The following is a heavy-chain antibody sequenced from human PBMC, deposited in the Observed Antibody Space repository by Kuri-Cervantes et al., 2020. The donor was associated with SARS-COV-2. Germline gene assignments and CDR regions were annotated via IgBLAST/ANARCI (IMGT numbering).Heavy chain of an antibody. V-gene: IGHV3-7*05. CDR3: ARAPRVVSGTAHNDY. CDR1: EFIFSSSW. D-gene: IGHD2-2*01. CDR2: IKQDGSEK. J-gene: IGHJ4*02. Sequence: GGSLRLSCAASEFIFSSSWMSWVRQAPGKGLEWVANIKQDGSEKYYLDSVKGRFTICRDNAKKSLYLQMNSLRVENTAVYYCARAPRVVSGTAHNDYWGQGTLVTVSS.